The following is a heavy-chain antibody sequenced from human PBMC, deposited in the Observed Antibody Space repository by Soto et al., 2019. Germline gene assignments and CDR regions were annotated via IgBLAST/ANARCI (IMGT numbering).Heavy chain of an antibody. D-gene: IGHD3-3*02. V-gene: IGHV4-39*01. J-gene: IGHJ5*02. CDR2: IFYLGSS. CDR3: ARKALALRKNNWFDP. CDR1: GDSIISSDFY. Sequence: PAETLSLTCTVSGDSIISSDFYWGWVRQPPGKGLEWIGSIFYLGSSYYNPSLKSRVTMSVDTSKNQFSLRLRSVTAADTALYFCARKALALRKNNWFDPWGQGIMVTVPS.